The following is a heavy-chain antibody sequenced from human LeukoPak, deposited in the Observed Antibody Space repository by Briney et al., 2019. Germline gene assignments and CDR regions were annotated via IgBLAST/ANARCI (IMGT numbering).Heavy chain of an antibody. J-gene: IGHJ4*02. CDR3: ARRRIAAAGTHFDY. CDR2: INHSGST. D-gene: IGHD6-13*01. CDR1: GGSFSGYY. V-gene: IGHV4-34*01. Sequence: SETLSLTCAVYGGSFSGYYWSWIRQPPGKELEWIGEINHSGSTNYNPSLKSRVTISVDTSKNQFSLKLSSVTAADTAVYYCARRRIAAAGTHFDYWGQGTLVTVSS.